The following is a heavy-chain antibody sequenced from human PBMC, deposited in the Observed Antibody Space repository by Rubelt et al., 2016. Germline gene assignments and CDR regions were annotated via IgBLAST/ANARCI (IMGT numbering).Heavy chain of an antibody. CDR1: GFTFSFHG. CDR2: IRFDGSNQ. V-gene: IGHV3-30*02. D-gene: IGHD3-22*01. Sequence: QVQLVESGGGVVQPGGSLRLSCAASGFTFSFHGMHWVRQAPGKGLEWVAFIRFDGSNQYYADSVKGRFTISRDNSKNTLYLQRNSLRAEDTALYYWAKDRDSSGYYDKPDVSDLWGQGTLVTFSS. CDR3: AKDRDSSGYYDKPDVSDL. J-gene: IGHJ4*02.